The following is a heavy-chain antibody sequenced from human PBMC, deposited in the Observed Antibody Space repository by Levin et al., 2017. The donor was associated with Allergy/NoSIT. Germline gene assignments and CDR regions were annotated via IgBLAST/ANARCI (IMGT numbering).Heavy chain of an antibody. J-gene: IGHJ2*01. V-gene: IGHV3-23*01. CDR3: ASRPGGHWYFDL. Sequence: LSLTCAASGFTFSSYAMSWVRQAPGKGLEWVSAISGSGGSTYYADSVKGRFTISRDNSKNTLYLQMNSLRAEDTAVYYCASRPGGHWYFDLWGRGTLVTVSS. CDR2: ISGSGGST. CDR1: GFTFSSYA.